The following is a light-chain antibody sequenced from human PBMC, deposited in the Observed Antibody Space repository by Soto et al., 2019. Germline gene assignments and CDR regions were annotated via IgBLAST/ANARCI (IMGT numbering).Light chain of an antibody. CDR2: DAS. CDR3: QQRSNWRGVT. Sequence: DIQMTQSPSTLSASVGDTVTITCRASQTISGWLAWYQQRPGKAPNLLIFDASTLESGVPSRFSGSGSGTDFTLTITSLEPEDFAVYYCQQRSNWRGVTFGPGTKVDIK. J-gene: IGKJ3*01. V-gene: IGKV1-5*01. CDR1: QTISGW.